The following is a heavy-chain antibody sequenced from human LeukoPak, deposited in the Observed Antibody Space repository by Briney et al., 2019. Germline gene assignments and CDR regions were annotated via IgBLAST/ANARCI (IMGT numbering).Heavy chain of an antibody. D-gene: IGHD4-23*01. CDR1: GFSFSNYG. CDR2: IYYDATNK. Sequence: GGSLRLSCVASGFSFSNYGMHWVRQAPGKGLEWVALIYYDATNKYYIDSVKGRFTISRDNSKSTLYLQMSSLRVEDTAVYYCARQTTVATDSWGQGTLVTVSS. J-gene: IGHJ4*02. V-gene: IGHV3-33*01. CDR3: ARQTTVATDS.